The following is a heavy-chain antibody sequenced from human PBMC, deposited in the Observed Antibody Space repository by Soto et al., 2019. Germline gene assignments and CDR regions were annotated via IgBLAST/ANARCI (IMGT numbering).Heavy chain of an antibody. D-gene: IGHD2-15*01. CDR3: ARHTPAISISDH. J-gene: IGHJ4*02. Sequence: SETLSLTCTVSGGSISSGGYYWSWIRQHPGKGLEWIGYIYYSGSTYYNPSLKSRVTISVDTSKNQFSLKLSSVTAADTAVYYCARHTPAISISDHWGQGTLVTVSS. V-gene: IGHV4-31*03. CDR2: IYYSGST. CDR1: GGSISSGGYY.